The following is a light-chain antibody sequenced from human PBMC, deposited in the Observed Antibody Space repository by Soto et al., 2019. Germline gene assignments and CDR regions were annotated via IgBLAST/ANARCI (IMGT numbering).Light chain of an antibody. V-gene: IGKV3-20*01. J-gene: IGKJ5*01. CDR3: QQYGSSPPVT. Sequence: EIVLTQSPGTLSLSPGERATLSCRASQSVIDNYLGWYQQKAGLAPRLLIYGASSRATGIPDRFSGSGSGTDFTLTISRLEPEDSAVYYCQQYGSSPPVTFGQGTRLEIK. CDR2: GAS. CDR1: QSVIDNY.